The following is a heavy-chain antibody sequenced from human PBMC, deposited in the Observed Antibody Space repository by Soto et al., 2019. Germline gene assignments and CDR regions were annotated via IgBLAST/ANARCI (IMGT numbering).Heavy chain of an antibody. CDR1: GFTFSAYD. Sequence: EVQLVESGGGVVQPGGSLRLSCAASGFTFSAYDMHWVRQVPGKGLEWVSALGAADDPYYLRSVKGRFTISRENAKNSLILQMNGLRAGDTAVYYCARAYSGRLPRRADYYYALDVWGQGTTVTVSS. V-gene: IGHV3-13*05. CDR3: ARAYSGRLPRRADYYYALDV. D-gene: IGHD2-15*01. J-gene: IGHJ6*02. CDR2: LGAADDP.